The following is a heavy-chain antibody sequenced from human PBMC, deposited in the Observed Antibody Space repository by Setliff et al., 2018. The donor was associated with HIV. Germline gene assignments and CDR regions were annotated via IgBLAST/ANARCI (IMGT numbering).Heavy chain of an antibody. Sequence: PGGSLRLSCVVSGLTFSTSAMSWVRQGPGKGLHWVAGISRSGVSTHYAGPVKGRFSISRDNSKNTLLLQMNSLRVEDTALYYCVKGGDYNRRGFFDSWGLGTLVTVSS. CDR3: VKGGDYNRRGFFDS. J-gene: IGHJ4*02. V-gene: IGHV3-23*01. CDR2: ISRSGVST. CDR1: GLTFSTSA. D-gene: IGHD4-4*01.